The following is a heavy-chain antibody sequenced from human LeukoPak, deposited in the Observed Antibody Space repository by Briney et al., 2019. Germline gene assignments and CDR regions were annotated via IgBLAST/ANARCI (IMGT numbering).Heavy chain of an antibody. D-gene: IGHD6-13*01. Sequence: SETLSLTCTVSGYSISSGYYWGWIRPPPGKGLEWIGSIYHSGSTYYNPSLKSRVTISVDTSKNQFSLKLSSVTAADMAVYYCARDLIAAAGRNYWGQGTLVTVSS. J-gene: IGHJ4*02. CDR3: ARDLIAAAGRNY. CDR2: IYHSGST. V-gene: IGHV4-38-2*02. CDR1: GYSISSGYY.